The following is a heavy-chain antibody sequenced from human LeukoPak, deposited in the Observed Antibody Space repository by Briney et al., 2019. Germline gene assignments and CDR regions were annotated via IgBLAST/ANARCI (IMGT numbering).Heavy chain of an antibody. J-gene: IGHJ6*02. V-gene: IGHV4-39*01. CDR1: GGSISSSSYY. CDR3: ARQVYYHYGSGSYDYYYYGMDV. CDR2: IYYSGST. D-gene: IGHD3-10*01. Sequence: SETLSLTCTVSGGSISSSSYYWGWLRQAPGKGLEWIGSIYYSGSTYYHPSRKSRITISVDTSKNQFSLKLSSVTAADTAVYYCARQVYYHYGSGSYDYYYYGMDVWGQGTTVTVSS.